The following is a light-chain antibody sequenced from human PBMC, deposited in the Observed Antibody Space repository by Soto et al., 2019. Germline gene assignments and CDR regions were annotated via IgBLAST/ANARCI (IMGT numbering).Light chain of an antibody. CDR2: EVS. CDR1: SSDVGGYNY. CDR3: SSYTRSSTSYV. Sequence: QSFLTQPASVSGSPGQSITISCAGTSSDVGGYNYVSWYQQHPGKAPKLMIYEVSNRPSRVSNRFSGSKSGNTASLTISGLQAEDGADYYCSSYTRSSTSYVFGTGTKVTVL. V-gene: IGLV2-14*01. J-gene: IGLJ1*01.